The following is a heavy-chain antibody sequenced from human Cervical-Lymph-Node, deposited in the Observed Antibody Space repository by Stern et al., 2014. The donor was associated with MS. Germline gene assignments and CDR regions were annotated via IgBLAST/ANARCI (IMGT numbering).Heavy chain of an antibody. CDR3: AHSPSLELWAHYFDY. CDR1: GFSLSTSGVG. CDR2: LYWDDDK. Sequence: ESGPTLVKPTQTLTLTCTFSGFSLSTSGVGVGWIRQPPGEALAWLAILYWDDDKRYSRSLKSRLTITKDTSKNQVVLTMTNVDPVDTATYYCAHSPSLELWAHYFDYWGQGTLVTVSS. J-gene: IGHJ4*02. D-gene: IGHD1-7*01. V-gene: IGHV2-5*02.